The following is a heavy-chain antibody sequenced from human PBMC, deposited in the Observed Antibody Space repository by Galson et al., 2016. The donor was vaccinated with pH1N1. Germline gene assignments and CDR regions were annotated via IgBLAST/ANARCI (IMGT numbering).Heavy chain of an antibody. CDR2: LSANADIT. J-gene: IGHJ3*02. D-gene: IGHD2-2*01. CDR3: AKWGPAEGGFDS. CDR1: GFTFSSYI. Sequence: SLRLSCAASGFTFSSYIMNWVRQAPGKGLEWVPALSANADITHYADSVKGRFTISRDNSKNTLYLQMNNLRTEDTAMYFCAKWGPAEGGFDSWGQGTMVTVSS. V-gene: IGHV3-23*01.